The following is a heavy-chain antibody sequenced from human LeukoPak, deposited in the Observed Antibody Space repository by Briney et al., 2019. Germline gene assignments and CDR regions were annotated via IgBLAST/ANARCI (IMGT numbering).Heavy chain of an antibody. D-gene: IGHD4-17*01. Sequence: SQTLSLTCTVSGGSISSGDYYWSWIRQPPGKGLEWIGYIYYSGSTYYNPSLKSRVTIPVDTSKNQFSLKLSSVTAADTAVYYCARSAVTSLYYFDYWGQGTLVTVSS. CDR1: GGSISSGDYY. CDR3: ARSAVTSLYYFDY. V-gene: IGHV4-30-4*01. CDR2: IYYSGST. J-gene: IGHJ4*02.